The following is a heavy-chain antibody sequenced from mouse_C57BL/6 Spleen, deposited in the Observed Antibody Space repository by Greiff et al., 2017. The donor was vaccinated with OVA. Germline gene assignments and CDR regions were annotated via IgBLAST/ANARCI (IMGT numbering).Heavy chain of an antibody. Sequence: EVTVVESGGGLVQPGESLKLSCESNEYEFPSHDMSCVRNTPEKRLELVAAINSDGGSTYYPATMDRRFIISRDNTKKTLYLQMSSLRSEDTAVYYCARYSNSYWYFDVWGTGTTVTVSS. D-gene: IGHD2-5*01. V-gene: IGHV5-2*01. CDR1: EYEFPSHD. J-gene: IGHJ1*03. CDR3: ARYSNSYWYFDV. CDR2: INSDGGST.